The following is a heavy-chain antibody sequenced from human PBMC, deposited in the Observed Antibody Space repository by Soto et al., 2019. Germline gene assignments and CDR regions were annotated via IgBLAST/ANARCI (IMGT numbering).Heavy chain of an antibody. J-gene: IGHJ6*02. V-gene: IGHV3-30*18. CDR2: ITYDGNTK. Sequence: GGSLRLSCAASGFPFNTFGMHWVRQVPGKGLEWLAVITYDGNTKYYADSVKGRFIISRDKSKNTLYLQMNNLRAEDTAVYYCPKEYCGTSCYISYSHYAVDVWGQGTTVTVSS. CDR3: PKEYCGTSCYISYSHYAVDV. D-gene: IGHD2-2*02. CDR1: GFPFNTFG.